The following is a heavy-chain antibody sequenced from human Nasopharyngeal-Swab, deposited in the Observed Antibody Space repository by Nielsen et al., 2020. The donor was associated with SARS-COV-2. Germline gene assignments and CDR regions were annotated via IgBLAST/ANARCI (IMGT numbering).Heavy chain of an antibody. V-gene: IGHV4-39*01. CDR3: ARQGLADFWSGYYDN. J-gene: IGHJ4*02. CDR2: IYYNGNT. D-gene: IGHD3-3*01. Sequence: WIPQPPGKGLEWIGIIYYNGNTYYNPSLKRRVTISVDTSKRQFSLKLRSVTAADTAVYYCARQGLADFWSGYYDNWGQGTLVTVSS.